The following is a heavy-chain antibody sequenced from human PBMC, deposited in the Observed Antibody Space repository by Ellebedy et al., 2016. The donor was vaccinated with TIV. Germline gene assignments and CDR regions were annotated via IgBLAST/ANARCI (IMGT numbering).Heavy chain of an antibody. D-gene: IGHD3-16*01. CDR3: ARDYASG. J-gene: IGHJ4*02. V-gene: IGHV3-53*01. CDR2: IETGGNT. Sequence: PGGSLRPSCAASGFTVRSNSMSWVRQAPGKGLEWVSVIETGGNTYYAESVKGRFTISRDNSKETLYLQMNSLRAEDTAVYYCARDYASGWGQGTLVTVSS. CDR1: GFTVRSNS.